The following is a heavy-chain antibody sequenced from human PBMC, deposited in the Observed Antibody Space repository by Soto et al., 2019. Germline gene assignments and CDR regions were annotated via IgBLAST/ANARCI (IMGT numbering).Heavy chain of an antibody. CDR2: IYYSGST. CDR1: GGSISSGDYY. J-gene: IGHJ4*02. V-gene: IGHV4-30-4*01. CDR3: ARGDYYGSGSYYPHFDY. Sequence: SETLSLTCTVSGGSISSGDYYWSWIRQPPGKGLEWIGYIYYSGSTYYNPSLKSRVTISVDTSKNQFSLKLSSVTAADTAVYYCARGDYYGSGSYYPHFDYWGQGTLVTV. D-gene: IGHD3-10*01.